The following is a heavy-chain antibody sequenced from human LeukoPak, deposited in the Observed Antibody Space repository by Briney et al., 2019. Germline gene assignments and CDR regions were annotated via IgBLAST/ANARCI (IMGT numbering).Heavy chain of an antibody. J-gene: IGHJ4*02. Sequence: SETLSLTCTVSGGSISSSSYYWGWIRQPPGKGLEWIGSIYYSGSTYYNPSLKSRVTISVDTSKNQFSLKLSSVTAADTAVYYCARDTNHSSDYWGQGTLVTVSS. CDR3: ARDTNHSSDY. CDR1: GGSISSSSYY. CDR2: IYYSGST. V-gene: IGHV4-39*02. D-gene: IGHD6-13*01.